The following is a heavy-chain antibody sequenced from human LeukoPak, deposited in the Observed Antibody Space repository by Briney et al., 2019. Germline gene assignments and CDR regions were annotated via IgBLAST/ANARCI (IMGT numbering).Heavy chain of an antibody. V-gene: IGHV1-69*04. Sequence: GASVKVSCKASGGTFSSYAISWVRQAPGQGLEWKGRIIPILGIANYAQKFQGRVTITADKSTSTAYMELSSLRSEDTAVYYCARDLSSGYYYGYWGQGTLVTVSS. CDR2: IIPILGIA. D-gene: IGHD3-22*01. CDR3: ARDLSSGYYYGY. CDR1: GGTFSSYA. J-gene: IGHJ4*02.